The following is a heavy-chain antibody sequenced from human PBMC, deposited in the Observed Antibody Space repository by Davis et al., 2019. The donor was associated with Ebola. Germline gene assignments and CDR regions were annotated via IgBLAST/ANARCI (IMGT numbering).Heavy chain of an antibody. CDR1: GGSFSGYY. V-gene: IGHV4-34*01. Sequence: SETLSLTCAVYGGSFSGYYWSWIRQPPGKGLEWIGEINHSGSTNYNPSLKSRVTISVDTSKNQFSLKLSSVTAADTAVYYCARVGYDFWSGYNSNNWFDPWGQGTLVTVSS. CDR2: INHSGST. CDR3: ARVGYDFWSGYNSNNWFDP. J-gene: IGHJ5*02. D-gene: IGHD3-3*01.